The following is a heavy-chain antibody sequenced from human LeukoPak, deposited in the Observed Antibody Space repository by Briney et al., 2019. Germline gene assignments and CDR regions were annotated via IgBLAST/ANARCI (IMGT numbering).Heavy chain of an antibody. CDR2: IYYSGST. CDR1: GGSVSSGSYY. D-gene: IGHD5-18*01. V-gene: IGHV4-61*01. J-gene: IGHJ4*02. CDR3: ARDSGDTAMVTFDY. Sequence: SETLSLTCTVSGGSVSSGSYYWSWIRQPPGKGLEWIGYIYYSGSTNHNPSLKSRVTISVDTSKNQFSLKLSSVTAADTAVYYCARDSGDTAMVTFDYWGQGTLVTVSS.